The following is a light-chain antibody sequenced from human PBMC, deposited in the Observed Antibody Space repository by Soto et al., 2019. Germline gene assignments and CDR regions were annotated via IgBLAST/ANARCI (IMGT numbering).Light chain of an antibody. J-gene: IGKJ1*01. CDR3: QQYNNWPPWT. CDR1: QSVSSN. CDR2: GAS. V-gene: IGKV3-15*01. Sequence: EIVMTQSPATLSVSPGERATLSCRASQSVSSNLAWYQQKPGQAPRLLIYGASTRATGIPARFSGSGSGTEFTLTLSSLQSEDFAVYYRQQYNNWPPWTFGQGNKVEI.